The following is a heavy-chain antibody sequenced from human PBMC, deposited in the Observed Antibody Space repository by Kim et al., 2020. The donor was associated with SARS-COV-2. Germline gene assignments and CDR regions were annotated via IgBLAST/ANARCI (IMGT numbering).Heavy chain of an antibody. CDR3: ARGHDYGDYADY. D-gene: IGHD4-17*01. J-gene: IGHJ4*02. CDR2: ISSSSSYT. CDR1: GFTFSDYY. Sequence: GGSLRLSCAASGFTFSDYYMSLIRQAPGKGLEWVSYISSSSSYTNYADSVKGRFTISRDNAKNSLYLQMNSLRAEDTAVYYCARGHDYGDYADYWGQGTLVTVSS. V-gene: IGHV3-11*06.